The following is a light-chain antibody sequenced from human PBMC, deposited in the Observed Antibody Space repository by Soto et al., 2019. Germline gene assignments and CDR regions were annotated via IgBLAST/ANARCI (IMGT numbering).Light chain of an antibody. CDR2: AAS. V-gene: IGKV1-39*01. CDR1: HSISNH. J-gene: IGKJ1*01. CDR3: QQSYSSPPT. Sequence: DIQMTQSPSSLSASVEDRVIITCRASHSISNHLNWYQQKPGKAPKLLIFAASSLQSGVPSRFSGSRSGPDFTLTISSLQPEDFATYYCQQSYSSPPTFGQGTKVEIK.